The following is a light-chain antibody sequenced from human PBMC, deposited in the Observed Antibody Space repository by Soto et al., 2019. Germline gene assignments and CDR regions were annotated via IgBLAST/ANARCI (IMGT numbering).Light chain of an antibody. CDR3: QQYGSSGT. V-gene: IGKV3-20*01. Sequence: EIVLTQSPGTLSLSPWERATLSARASQSVSNNYLARYQQKPGQAPRLLIYGASNRATGIPDRFSGSGSGTDFTLTISRLEPEDFAVYYCQQYGSSGTFGQGTKVDIK. CDR1: QSVSNNY. J-gene: IGKJ1*01. CDR2: GAS.